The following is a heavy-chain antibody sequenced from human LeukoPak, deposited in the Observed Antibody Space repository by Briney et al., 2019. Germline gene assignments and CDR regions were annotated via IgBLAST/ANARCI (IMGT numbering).Heavy chain of an antibody. D-gene: IGHD6-13*01. CDR3: ARGGSWGEALDY. Sequence: SETLSLTCTVSGGSISSSSYYWSWIRQPPGKGLEWIGYIYYSGSTNYNPSLKSRVTISVDTSKNQFSLKLSSVTAADTAVYYCARGGSWGEALDYWGQGTLVTVSS. CDR1: GGSISSSSYY. J-gene: IGHJ4*02. V-gene: IGHV4-61*01. CDR2: IYYSGST.